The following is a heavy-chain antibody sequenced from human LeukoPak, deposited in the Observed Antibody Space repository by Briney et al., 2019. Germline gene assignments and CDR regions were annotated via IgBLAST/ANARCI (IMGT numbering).Heavy chain of an antibody. CDR1: GFTFTDYY. CDR3: ARIYGWTTSGTYELTDY. Sequence: ASVKVSCKASGFTFTDYYIHWVRQAPGQGLEWMGRINLNSGATNCAQKFQDKVTMTRDTSITTAYMELRSLTSDDTAIYCCARIYGWTTSGTYELTDYWGQGTLVTVSS. D-gene: IGHD1-26*01. CDR2: INLNSGAT. V-gene: IGHV1-2*06. J-gene: IGHJ4*02.